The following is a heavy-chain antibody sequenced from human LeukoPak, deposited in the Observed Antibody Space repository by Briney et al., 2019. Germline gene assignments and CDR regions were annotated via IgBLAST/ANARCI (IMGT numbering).Heavy chain of an antibody. CDR3: AKGQDSGSYYFDY. V-gene: IGHV3-30*18. CDR1: GFTFGTYG. Sequence: SGGSLRLSCAASGFTFGTYGMHWVRQAPGKGLEWVAVISYDGSNKYYADSVKGRFTISRDNSKNTLYVQMNSLRAEDTAVYYCAKGQDSGSYYFDYWGQGTLVTVSS. J-gene: IGHJ4*02. D-gene: IGHD1-26*01. CDR2: ISYDGSNK.